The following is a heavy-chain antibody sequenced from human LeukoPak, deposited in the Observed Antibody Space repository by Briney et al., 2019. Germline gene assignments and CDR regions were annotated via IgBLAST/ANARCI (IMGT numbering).Heavy chain of an antibody. Sequence: GGSLRLSYAASGFTFSSYSMNWVRQAPGKGLEWVSSISSSSSYIYYADSVKGRFTISRDNAKNSLYLQMNSLRAEDTAVYYCAREAVPAAIDYWGQGTLVTVSS. J-gene: IGHJ4*02. CDR1: GFTFSSYS. CDR2: ISSSSSYI. CDR3: AREAVPAAIDY. V-gene: IGHV3-21*01. D-gene: IGHD2-2*01.